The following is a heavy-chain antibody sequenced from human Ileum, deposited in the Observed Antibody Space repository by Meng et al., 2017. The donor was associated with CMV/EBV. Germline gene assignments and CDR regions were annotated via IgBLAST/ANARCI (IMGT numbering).Heavy chain of an antibody. J-gene: IGHJ4*02. D-gene: IGHD5-24*01. Sequence: QVQLLQWGSGLLKPSETLSLSCAVFGGSSSGYYLNWIRQPPGKGLEWIGEIHPSGSTIYNPSLKNRVSISLDTSRNQFSLRLTSVTAADTAVYYCSRGEDAYKSGRYWGQGILVTVSS. V-gene: IGHV4-34*01. CDR1: GGSSSGYY. CDR3: SRGEDAYKSGRY. CDR2: IHPSGST.